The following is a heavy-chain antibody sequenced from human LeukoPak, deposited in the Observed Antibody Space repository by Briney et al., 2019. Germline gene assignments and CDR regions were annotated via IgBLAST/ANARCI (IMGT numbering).Heavy chain of an antibody. J-gene: IGHJ5*02. CDR1: GFTFSSYW. Sequence: GGSLRLSRAASGFTFSSYWMSWVRQAPGKGLEWVANIKQDGSEKYYVDSVKGRFTISRDNAKNSLYLQMNSLRAEDTAVYYCTRSYMTWFDPWGQGTLVTVFS. CDR3: TRSYMTWFDP. V-gene: IGHV3-7*02. D-gene: IGHD2-2*02. CDR2: IKQDGSEK.